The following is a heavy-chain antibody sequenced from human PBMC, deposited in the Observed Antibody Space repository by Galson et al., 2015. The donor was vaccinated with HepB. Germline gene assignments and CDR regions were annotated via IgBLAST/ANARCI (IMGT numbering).Heavy chain of an antibody. Sequence: SVKVSCKASGGTFSSYAISWVRQAPGQGLEWMGGIIPIFGTANYAQKFQGRVTITADESTSTAYMELSSLRSEDTAVYYCARGVIGGSYYYYYYYYYMDVWGKGTTVTVSS. J-gene: IGHJ6*03. CDR3: ARGVIGGSYYYYYYYYYMDV. V-gene: IGHV1-69*13. CDR1: GGTFSSYA. CDR2: IIPIFGTA. D-gene: IGHD1-26*01.